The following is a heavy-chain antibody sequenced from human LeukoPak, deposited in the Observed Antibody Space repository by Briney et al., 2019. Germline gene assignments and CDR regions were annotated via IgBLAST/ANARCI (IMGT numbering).Heavy chain of an antibody. CDR3: ARVPTFGARPYYFDY. CDR2: IYYSGST. Sequence: SETLSLTCAVSGGSISSYYWSWIRQPPGKGLEWIGYIYYSGSTNYNPSLKSRVTISVDTSKNQFSLELSSVTAADTAVYYCARVPTFGARPYYFDYWGQGTLVTVSS. D-gene: IGHD3-3*01. CDR1: GGSISSYY. J-gene: IGHJ4*02. V-gene: IGHV4-59*01.